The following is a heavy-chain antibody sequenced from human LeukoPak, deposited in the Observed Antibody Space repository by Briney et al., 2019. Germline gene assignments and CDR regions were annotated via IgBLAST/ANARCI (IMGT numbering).Heavy chain of an antibody. CDR2: IYYSGST. J-gene: IGHJ5*02. D-gene: IGHD3-10*01. V-gene: IGHV4-59*01. CDR3: ARGATIQAHAGYWFDP. Sequence: SETLSLTCTVSGGSISSYYWSWIRQPPGKGLEWIGYIYYSGSTNYNPSLKSRVTISVDTSKNQFSLKLSSVTAADTAVYYCARGATIQAHAGYWFDPWGQGTLVTVSS. CDR1: GGSISSYY.